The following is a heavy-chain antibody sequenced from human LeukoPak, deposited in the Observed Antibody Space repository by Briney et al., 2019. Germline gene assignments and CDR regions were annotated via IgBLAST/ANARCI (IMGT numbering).Heavy chain of an antibody. CDR2: ISGSGGST. Sequence: GGSLRLSCAASGFTFSSYAMSWVRQAPGKGLEWVSAISGSGGSTYYADSVKGRFTISRDNSENTLYLQMNSLRAEDTAVYYCAKDNDGDIVVVPAAYRLGWFDPWGQGTLVTVSS. V-gene: IGHV3-23*01. CDR3: AKDNDGDIVVVPAAYRLGWFDP. D-gene: IGHD2-2*01. J-gene: IGHJ5*02. CDR1: GFTFSSYA.